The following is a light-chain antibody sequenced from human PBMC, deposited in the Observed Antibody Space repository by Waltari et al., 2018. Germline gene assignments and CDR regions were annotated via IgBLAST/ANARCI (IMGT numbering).Light chain of an antibody. V-gene: IGLV1-51*01. Sequence: QSLLTQPPSVYSAPGQKVAISCSGSDSNIANNSVSWYQQLPGTAPKLLIYDNSKRPSGIPDRFSGSKSGTSATLGITGLQTGDEADYYCASWDSSLTTVVFGGGTKLTVL. CDR2: DNS. CDR1: DSNIANNS. CDR3: ASWDSSLTTVV. J-gene: IGLJ2*01.